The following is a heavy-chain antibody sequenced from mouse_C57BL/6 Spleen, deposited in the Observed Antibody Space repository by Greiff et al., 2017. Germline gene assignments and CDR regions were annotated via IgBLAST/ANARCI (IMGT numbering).Heavy chain of an antibody. CDR2: IHPNSGST. V-gene: IGHV1-64*01. CDR1: GYTFTSYW. Sequence: VQLQQPGAELVKPGASVKLSCKASGYTFTSYWMHWVKQRPGQGLEWIGMIHPNSGSTNYNEKFKSKATLTVDKSSSTAYMQLSSLTSEDSSVYYCARGGDYDGAWFAYWGQGTTLTVSS. J-gene: IGHJ2*01. D-gene: IGHD2-4*01. CDR3: ARGGDYDGAWFAY.